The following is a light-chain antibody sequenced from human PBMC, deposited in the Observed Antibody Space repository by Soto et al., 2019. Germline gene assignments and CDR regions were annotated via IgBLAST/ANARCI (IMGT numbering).Light chain of an antibody. J-gene: IGKJ1*01. V-gene: IGKV3-20*01. CDR3: QQYGSSPGT. Sequence: EIVLTQSPGTLSLSPGERATLSCRASQGVSGTYLAWYQQKPGQAPRLLIYGASSRATGIPDRFSGSGSGTDFTLTISRLEPEDFAVYFCQQYGSSPGTFGQGTKVEIK. CDR2: GAS. CDR1: QGVSGTY.